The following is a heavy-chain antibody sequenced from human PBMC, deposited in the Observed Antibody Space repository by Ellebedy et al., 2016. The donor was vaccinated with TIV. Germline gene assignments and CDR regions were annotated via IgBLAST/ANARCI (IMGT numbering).Heavy chain of an antibody. CDR1: GFTVSSSS. Sequence: GESLKISCAASGFTVSSSSLTWVRQAPGKGLQWVSIIYTTGLITYADSVRGRFTISRDSSENTLYLQMNRLRADDTAVYYCAKDYTAYINDVWGQGTLVTVSS. J-gene: IGHJ4*02. CDR3: AKDYTAYINDV. CDR2: IYTTGLI. V-gene: IGHV3-53*01. D-gene: IGHD2-21*01.